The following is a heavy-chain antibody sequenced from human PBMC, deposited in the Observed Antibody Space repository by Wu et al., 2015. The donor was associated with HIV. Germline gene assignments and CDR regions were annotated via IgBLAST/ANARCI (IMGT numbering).Heavy chain of an antibody. Sequence: QVQLVQSGAEVKKPGSSVKVSCKASGGTFSSYAISWVRQAPGQGLEWMGGIIPIFGTANYAQKFQGRVTITTDESTSTAYMELSSLRSEDTAVYYCARGVYCSGGSCYSGAFDIWGQGTMVTVSS. CDR3: ARGVYCSGGSCYSGAFDI. CDR2: IIPIFGTA. CDR1: GGTFSSYA. J-gene: IGHJ3*02. D-gene: IGHD2-15*01. V-gene: IGHV1-69*05.